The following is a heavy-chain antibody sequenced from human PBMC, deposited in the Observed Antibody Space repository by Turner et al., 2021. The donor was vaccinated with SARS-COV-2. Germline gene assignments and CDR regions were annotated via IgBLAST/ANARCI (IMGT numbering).Heavy chain of an antibody. J-gene: IGHJ4*02. Sequence: DVQLVESEGCVEQPGGSLRLYCAASVFIYDDYAMHWVRQAPGEGLEWVSLISGDGGSTYYADAVKGRITISRDNSKNSLYLQMNSLRTEDTALYFCLGIWDSSGYYPYPGYWGQGTLVTVSS. V-gene: IGHV3-43*02. CDR1: VFIYDDYA. D-gene: IGHD3-22*01. CDR3: LGIWDSSGYYPYPGY. CDR2: ISGDGGST.